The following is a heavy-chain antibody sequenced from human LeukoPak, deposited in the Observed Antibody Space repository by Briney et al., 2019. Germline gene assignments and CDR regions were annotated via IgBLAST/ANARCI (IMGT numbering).Heavy chain of an antibody. CDR1: GGSISSYY. CDR2: IYYSGST. Sequence: SETLALTCSVSGGSISSYYWSWIRQPPGKGLGWIGYIYYSGSTNYNPSLKSRVTISVDTSKNQFSLKLSSVTAADTAVYYCARGGYCSSTSCYTDAFDIWGHGTMVTVSS. J-gene: IGHJ3*02. D-gene: IGHD2-2*02. V-gene: IGHV4-59*01. CDR3: ARGGYCSSTSCYTDAFDI.